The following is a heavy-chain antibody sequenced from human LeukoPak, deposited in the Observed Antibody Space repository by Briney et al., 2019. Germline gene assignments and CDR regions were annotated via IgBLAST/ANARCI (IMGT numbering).Heavy chain of an antibody. CDR3: ARSGYSYGPRPYYFDY. CDR1: GGTFSSYA. CDR2: IIPIFGIA. D-gene: IGHD5-18*01. J-gene: IGHJ4*02. V-gene: IGHV1-69*04. Sequence: ASVKVSCKASGGTFSSYAISWVRQAPGQGLEWMGRIIPIFGIANYAQKFQCRVTITADKSTSTAYMELSSLRSEDTAVYYCARSGYSYGPRPYYFDYWGQGTLVTVSS.